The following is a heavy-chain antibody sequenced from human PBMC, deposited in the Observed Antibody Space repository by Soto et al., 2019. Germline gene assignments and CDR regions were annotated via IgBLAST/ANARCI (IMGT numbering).Heavy chain of an antibody. D-gene: IGHD5-12*01. CDR1: GGSISTNFY. CDR2: IHRDEPT. CDR3: ARHRQWLIGLEF. J-gene: IGHJ6*02. V-gene: IGHV4-39*01. Sequence: QLQLQQSGPGLVRPSETLSLTCTVVGGSISTNFYWAWVRQPPGKGLEYIAIIHRDEPTHYNPALPRRVTISLDTSTNLSSLQLRSVTAADTAVYKCARHRQWLIGLEFWGQGTTVSVS.